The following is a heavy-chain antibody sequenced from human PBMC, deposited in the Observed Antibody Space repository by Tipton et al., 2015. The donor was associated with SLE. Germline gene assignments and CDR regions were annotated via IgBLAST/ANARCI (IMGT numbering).Heavy chain of an antibody. J-gene: IGHJ4*02. Sequence: QLVQSGSELKKPGASVQVSCKASGYTFTRSAMNWVRQAPGQGLEWMGWINTNTGNPTYAQGFTGRFVFSLDTSVSTAYLQISSLRAEDTALYYCARFSITQILVFSPYDYWGQGTLVTVSS. V-gene: IGHV7-4-1*02. CDR1: GYTFTRSA. CDR3: ARFSITQILVFSPYDY. D-gene: IGHD3-10*01. CDR2: INTNTGNP.